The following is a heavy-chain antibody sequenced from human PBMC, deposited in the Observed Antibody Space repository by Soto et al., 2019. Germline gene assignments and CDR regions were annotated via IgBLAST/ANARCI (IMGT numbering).Heavy chain of an antibody. CDR3: ARGGNGDNVGYWYFDL. Sequence: QVQLVQSGAEVKKPGASVEVSCKASGYTFTTYYIHWVRHAPGQGLEWMGVINPGGVSTKYAQKFQDRVTRTSETSTSTVYMDLGSLRSEDTAVYFCARGGNGDNVGYWYFDLWGRGTQVTVSP. D-gene: IGHD4-17*01. CDR2: INPGGVST. J-gene: IGHJ2*01. CDR1: GYTFTTYY. V-gene: IGHV1-46*01.